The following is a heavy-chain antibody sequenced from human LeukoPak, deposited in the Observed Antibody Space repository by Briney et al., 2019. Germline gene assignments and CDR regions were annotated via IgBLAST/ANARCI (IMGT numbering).Heavy chain of an antibody. J-gene: IGHJ6*02. CDR3: ARGRRYCSGGSCYRYYYYGMDV. V-gene: IGHV4-34*01. CDR2: INHSGST. CDR1: GFTFSSYA. D-gene: IGHD2-15*01. Sequence: PGGSLRLSCAASGFTFSSYAMHWVRQAPGKGLEWIGEINHSGSTNYNPSLKSRVTISVDTSKNQFSLKLSSVTAADTAVYYCARGRRYCSGGSCYRYYYYGMDVWGQGTTVTVSS.